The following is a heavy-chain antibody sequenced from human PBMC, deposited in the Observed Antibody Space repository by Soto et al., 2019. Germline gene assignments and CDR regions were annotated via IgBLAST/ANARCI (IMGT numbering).Heavy chain of an antibody. CDR1: GFTFSAYY. D-gene: IGHD4-17*01. CDR2: ISGNGEII. J-gene: IGHJ4*02. CDR3: ARDVDADFRTDFDY. Sequence: GGSLRLSCAASGFTFSAYYIRWIRRAPGKGLEWISYISGNGEIIQYAASARGRFTISRDNAENSVYLEMDSLRAEDTALYYCARDVDADFRTDFDYWGRGTLVTVSS. V-gene: IGHV3-11*01.